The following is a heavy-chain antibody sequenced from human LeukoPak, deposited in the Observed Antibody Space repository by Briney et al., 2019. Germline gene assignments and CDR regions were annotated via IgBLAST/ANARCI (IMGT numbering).Heavy chain of an antibody. J-gene: IGHJ4*02. CDR2: INPNSGGT. CDR3: ARSSGWSLFDY. Sequence: GASVKVSCKASAYTFTGYYMHWVRQAPGQELEWMGWINPNSGGTNYAQKFQGRVTMTRDTSISTAYMELSTLRSDDTAVYYCARSSGWSLFDYWGQGTLVTVSS. D-gene: IGHD6-19*01. V-gene: IGHV1-2*02. CDR1: AYTFTGYY.